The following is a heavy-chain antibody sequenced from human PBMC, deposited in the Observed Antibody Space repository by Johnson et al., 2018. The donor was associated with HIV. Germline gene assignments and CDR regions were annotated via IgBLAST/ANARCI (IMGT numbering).Heavy chain of an antibody. D-gene: IGHD6-19*01. CDR3: ARERGYSSVLWKLSEDAFDI. CDR1: GFTFSDYY. Sequence: QVQLVESGGDLVQPGGSLRLSCAASGFTFSDYYMSWIRQAPGKGLEWVSYISSSGSTIYYADSVKGRFTISRDNAKNSLYLQMNSLRAEDTAVYYCARERGYSSVLWKLSEDAFDIWGQGTMVTVSS. CDR2: ISSSGSTI. V-gene: IGHV3-11*04. J-gene: IGHJ3*02.